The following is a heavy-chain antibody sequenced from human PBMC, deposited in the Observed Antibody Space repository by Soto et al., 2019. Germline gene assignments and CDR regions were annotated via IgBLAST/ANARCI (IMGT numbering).Heavy chain of an antibody. J-gene: IGHJ4*02. D-gene: IGHD3-3*01. CDR2: SYWDDDK. Sequence: QITLNESGPTVVRPTETLTLTCRFSGFSLTTSGVGVGWIRQSPGKAPEWLALSYWDDDKRYSASLKSRLTITKYTSKNRVVLTVSDLDPADTATYYCAHRVLRTVFGLVTTTAIYFDFWGQGTPVAVSS. CDR3: AHRVLRTVFGLVTTTAIYFDF. V-gene: IGHV2-5*02. CDR1: GFSLTTSGVG.